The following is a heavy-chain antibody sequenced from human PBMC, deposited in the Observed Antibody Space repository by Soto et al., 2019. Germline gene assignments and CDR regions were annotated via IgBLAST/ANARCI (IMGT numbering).Heavy chain of an antibody. CDR2: IYYSGAT. CDR1: GGSMRGGDYY. Sequence: QVQLQESGPGLVKASETLSLTCSVSGGSMRGGDYYWSWIRQPPGKVLEWIGYIYYSGATFSNPSLKGRVTRSVDTSKNQFSLKLTSVTAADTAVYYCARDSGGYLRGDYWGQGTLVTVSS. D-gene: IGHD2-15*01. CDR3: ARDSGGYLRGDY. J-gene: IGHJ4*02. V-gene: IGHV4-30-4*01.